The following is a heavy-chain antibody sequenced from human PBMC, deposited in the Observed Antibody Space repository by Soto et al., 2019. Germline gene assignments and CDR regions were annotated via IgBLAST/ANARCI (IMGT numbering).Heavy chain of an antibody. CDR2: IYYSGST. D-gene: IGHD3-22*01. Sequence: SVTLSLTCTVSGGSISSGDYYWRWIRQPPGKGLEWIGYIYYSGSTYYNPSLKSRVTISVDTSKNQFSLKLSSVTAADTAVYYCARILGGYYYDSSGYYYFDYWGQGTLVTVSS. CDR1: GGSISSGDYY. V-gene: IGHV4-30-4*01. CDR3: ARILGGYYYDSSGYYYFDY. J-gene: IGHJ4*02.